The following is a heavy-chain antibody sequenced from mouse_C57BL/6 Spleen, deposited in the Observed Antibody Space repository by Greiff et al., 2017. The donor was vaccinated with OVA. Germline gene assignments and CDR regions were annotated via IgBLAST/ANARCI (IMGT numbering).Heavy chain of an antibody. CDR3: ARVYGISGAMDD. CDR1: GYTFTSYW. V-gene: IGHV1-69*01. Sequence: QVQLQQPGAELVMPGASVKLSCKASGYTFTSYWMHWVKQRPGQGLEWIGEIDPSDSYTTYNQKFKGKSTLTVDKSSSTAYMQLSILTSEDSAVYYCARVYGISGAMDDWGQGTSLTVSS. CDR2: IDPSDSYT. D-gene: IGHD1-1*01. J-gene: IGHJ4*01.